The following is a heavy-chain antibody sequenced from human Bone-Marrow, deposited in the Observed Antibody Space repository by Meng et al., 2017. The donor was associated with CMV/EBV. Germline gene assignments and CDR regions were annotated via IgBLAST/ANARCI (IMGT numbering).Heavy chain of an antibody. CDR1: GGSISSSSYY. Sequence: SETLSLTCTVSGGSISSSSYYWGWIRQPPGKGLEWIGEINHSGSTNYNPSLKSRVTISVDTSKNRFSPKLSSVTAADTAVYYCARGGFWSGYYPPSYWGQGTLVTVSS. D-gene: IGHD3-3*01. CDR2: INHSGST. J-gene: IGHJ4*02. CDR3: ARGGFWSGYYPPSY. V-gene: IGHV4-39*07.